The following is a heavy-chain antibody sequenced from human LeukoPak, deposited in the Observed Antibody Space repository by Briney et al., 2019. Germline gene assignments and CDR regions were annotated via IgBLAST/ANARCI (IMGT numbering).Heavy chain of an antibody. Sequence: GESLKISCKGSGYSFTSYWIGWVRQMPGKGLEGMGSIYPGYSDTRYSPSFQGQVTISADKSISTAYLQWSSLKASDTAMYYCATTFRESNKEYFQHWGQGTLVTVSS. J-gene: IGHJ1*01. V-gene: IGHV5-51*01. CDR1: GYSFTSYW. CDR2: IYPGYSDT. D-gene: IGHD3-10*02. CDR3: ATTFRESNKEYFQH.